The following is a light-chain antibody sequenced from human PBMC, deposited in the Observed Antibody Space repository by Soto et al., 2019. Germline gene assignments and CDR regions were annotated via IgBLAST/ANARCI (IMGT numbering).Light chain of an antibody. CDR2: GAS. CDR3: QYGTSPRWT. V-gene: IGKV3-20*01. Sequence: EIVLTQSPGTLSLSPGERATLSCRASQSVSSTYLAWYQQKPGQAPRLLIYGASNRSTGIADRFSGSGSATDFTLIISRLEPEDFAVYYCQYGTSPRWTFGQGTKVEIK. J-gene: IGKJ1*01. CDR1: QSVSSTY.